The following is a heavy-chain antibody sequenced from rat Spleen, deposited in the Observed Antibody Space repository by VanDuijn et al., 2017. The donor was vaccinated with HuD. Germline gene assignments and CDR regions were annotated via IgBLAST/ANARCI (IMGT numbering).Heavy chain of an antibody. D-gene: IGHD1-2*01. CDR2: IIYDDSRT. Sequence: EVQLVESGGGLVQPGNSLKLSCAASGFTFSVFAMHWIRQTPTEGLEWVATIIYDDSRTYFRDSVKGRFTISRNIAKNTLYLQMDSLRSEDTATYYCARSVYDYFDYWGQGIMVTVSS. CDR3: ARSVYDYFDY. V-gene: IGHV5-17*01. J-gene: IGHJ2*01. CDR1: GFTFSVFA.